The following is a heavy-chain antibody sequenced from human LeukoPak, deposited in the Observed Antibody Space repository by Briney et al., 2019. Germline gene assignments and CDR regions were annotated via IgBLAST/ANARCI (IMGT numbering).Heavy chain of an antibody. CDR2: ISAYNGNT. J-gene: IGHJ5*02. Sequence: GASVKVPCKASGYTFTSYGISWVRQAPGQGLEWMGWISAYNGNTNYAQKLQGRVTMTTDTSTSTAYMELRSLRSDDTAVYYCARGCSSTSCYLNWFDPWGQGTLVTVSS. D-gene: IGHD2-2*01. CDR3: ARGCSSTSCYLNWFDP. CDR1: GYTFTSYG. V-gene: IGHV1-18*01.